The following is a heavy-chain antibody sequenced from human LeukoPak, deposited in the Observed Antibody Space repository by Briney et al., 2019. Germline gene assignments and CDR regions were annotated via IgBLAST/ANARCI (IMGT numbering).Heavy chain of an antibody. J-gene: IGHJ5*02. Sequence: SETLSLTCAVYGGSFSGYYRSWIRQPPGKGLEWIGEINHSGSTNYNPSLKSRVTISVDTSKNQFSLKLSSVTAADTAVYYCARFLTMVRANWFDPWGQGTLVTVSS. CDR3: ARFLTMVRANWFDP. CDR2: INHSGST. CDR1: GGSFSGYY. D-gene: IGHD3-10*01. V-gene: IGHV4-34*01.